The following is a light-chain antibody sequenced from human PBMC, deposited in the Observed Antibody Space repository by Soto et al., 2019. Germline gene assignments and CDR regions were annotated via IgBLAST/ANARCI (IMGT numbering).Light chain of an antibody. Sequence: QSALTQPHSVSGSPGQSVTISCTGTSVDVGAYDFVSWYQQHPGKAPKLLIYVVSGRPSGVPDRFSGSKSGNAASLTISGLQAEDEADYYCSSFTDSSNYVFGTGTKLTVL. CDR2: VVS. V-gene: IGLV2-11*01. J-gene: IGLJ1*01. CDR3: SSFTDSSNYV. CDR1: SVDVGAYDF.